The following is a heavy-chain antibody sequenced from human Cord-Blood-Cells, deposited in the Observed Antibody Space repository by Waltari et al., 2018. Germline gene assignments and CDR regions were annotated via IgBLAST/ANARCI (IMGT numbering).Heavy chain of an antibody. CDR1: GFTFSSYW. CDR3: ARGGSSFDY. Sequence: EVQLVESGGGLVQPGGSLRLSCAASGFTFSSYWMSWVRQGPGRGLEGVAKIKQDGSGKYNVDSVKGRFTIARDNAKNSLYLQMNSLRAEDTAVYYCARGGSSFDYWGQGTLVTVSS. D-gene: IGHD6-13*01. V-gene: IGHV3-7*04. J-gene: IGHJ4*02. CDR2: IKQDGSGK.